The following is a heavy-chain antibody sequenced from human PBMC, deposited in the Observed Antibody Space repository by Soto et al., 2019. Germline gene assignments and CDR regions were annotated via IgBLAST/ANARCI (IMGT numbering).Heavy chain of an antibody. Sequence: EVQRVESGGGLVKPGGSLRLSCAASGFTFSNAWMSWVRQAPGKGLEWVGRIKSKTDGGTTDYAAPVKGRFTISRDDSKITLYLQMNSLKTEDTAVYYCTTRYSYGPEGHYWGQGTLVTVSS. D-gene: IGHD5-18*01. J-gene: IGHJ4*02. V-gene: IGHV3-15*01. CDR1: GFTFSNAW. CDR3: TTRYSYGPEGHY. CDR2: IKSKTDGGTT.